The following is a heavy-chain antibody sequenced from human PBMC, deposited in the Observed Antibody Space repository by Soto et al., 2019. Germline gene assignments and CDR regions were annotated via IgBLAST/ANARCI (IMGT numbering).Heavy chain of an antibody. D-gene: IGHD3-3*01. Sequence: SETLSLTCTVSGGSIISYYWSWIRQPPGKGLEWIGYIYYSGSTNYNPSLKSRVTISVDTSKNQFSLKLSSVTAADTAVYYCARGVTIFGVVKWGQGTLVTVSS. CDR3: ARGVTIFGVVK. CDR2: IYYSGST. V-gene: IGHV4-59*01. CDR1: GGSIISYY. J-gene: IGHJ4*02.